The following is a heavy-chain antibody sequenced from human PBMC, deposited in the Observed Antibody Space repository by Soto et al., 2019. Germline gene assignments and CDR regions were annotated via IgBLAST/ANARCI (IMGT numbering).Heavy chain of an antibody. CDR3: AADHGSSWTSGPFDP. J-gene: IGHJ5*02. V-gene: IGHV1-69*13. D-gene: IGHD6-13*01. Sequence: SVKVSCKASGGTFSSYAISWVRQAPGQGLEWMGGIIPIFGTANYAQKFQGRVTITADESTSTAYMELSSLRSEDTAVYYCAADHGSSWTSGPFDPWGQGTLVTVSS. CDR1: GGTFSSYA. CDR2: IIPIFGTA.